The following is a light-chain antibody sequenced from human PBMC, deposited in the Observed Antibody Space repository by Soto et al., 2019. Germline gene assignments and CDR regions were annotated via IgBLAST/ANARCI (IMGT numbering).Light chain of an antibody. CDR1: QSLSSSQ. Sequence: EIVLTQSPGTLSLSPGEIATLSCSASQSLSSSQLAWYQQKPGQAPRLLIHDASSRATGISDRFTGSGSGTDFTLTITTLEPEDFAVYYCQQYGSSPRTFGLGTKVDIK. J-gene: IGKJ1*01. CDR2: DAS. V-gene: IGKV3-20*01. CDR3: QQYGSSPRT.